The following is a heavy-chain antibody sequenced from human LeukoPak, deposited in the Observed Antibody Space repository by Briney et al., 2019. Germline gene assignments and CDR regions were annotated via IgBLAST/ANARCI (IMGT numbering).Heavy chain of an antibody. J-gene: IGHJ3*02. CDR1: GGSFSGYY. D-gene: IGHD3-9*01. CDR3: ARAYYDILTGYPQDAFDI. V-gene: IGHV4-34*01. Sequence: SETLSLTCAVYGGSFSGYYWSWIRQPPGKGLEWIGEINHSGSTNYNPSLKSRVTISVDTSKNQFSLKLSSVTAADTAVYYCARAYYDILTGYPQDAFDIRGQGTMVTVSS. CDR2: INHSGST.